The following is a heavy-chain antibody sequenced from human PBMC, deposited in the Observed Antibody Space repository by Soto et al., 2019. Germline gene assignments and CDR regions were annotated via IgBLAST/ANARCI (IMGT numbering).Heavy chain of an antibody. CDR3: ARERRYCTGGTCSDGLDV. D-gene: IGHD2-8*02. CDR2: IFDSEST. CDR1: RAPVNVGGYS. Sequence: LTCVVSRAPVNVGGYSWSWIRQPPGKALEWIGYIFDSESTYYNPSLKSRVTISVEKSKNQFSLRLNSVTAADMAVYYCARERRYCTGGTCSDGLDVWGPGTTVTVSS. V-gene: IGHV4-30-2*01. J-gene: IGHJ6*02.